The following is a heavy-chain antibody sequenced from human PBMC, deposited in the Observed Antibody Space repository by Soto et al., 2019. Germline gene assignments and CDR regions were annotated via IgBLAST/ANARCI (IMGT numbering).Heavy chain of an antibody. Sequence: QVQLVQSGAEVKKPGASVKVSCKASGYTFTSYYMHWVRQAPGQGLEWMGIINPSGGSTSYAQTFQGRVTMTRDTSTSTVYMELSSLRSEDTAVYYCARQARYCTNGVCSAYGMDVWGQGTTVTVSS. CDR2: INPSGGST. J-gene: IGHJ6*02. CDR1: GYTFTSYY. D-gene: IGHD2-8*01. CDR3: ARQARYCTNGVCSAYGMDV. V-gene: IGHV1-46*01.